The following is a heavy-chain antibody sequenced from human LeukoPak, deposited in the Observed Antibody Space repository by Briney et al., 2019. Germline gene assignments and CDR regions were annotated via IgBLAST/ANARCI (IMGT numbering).Heavy chain of an antibody. J-gene: IGHJ6*03. CDR1: GGAISSGSYY. CDR3: ASAPPGVVTNLDV. V-gene: IGHV4-61*02. Sequence: TLCLTCAASGGAISSGSYYWSWIRQPAGKGLDWIVRVYTSGSTNYNPSLKSRVTLSVDMSKNQFSLNLSSGTAADAAVYYCASAPPGVVTNLDVWRKPTTLTISS. CDR2: VYTSGST. D-gene: IGHD3-3*01.